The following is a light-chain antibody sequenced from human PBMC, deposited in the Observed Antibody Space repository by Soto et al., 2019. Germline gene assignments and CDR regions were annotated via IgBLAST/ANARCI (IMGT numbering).Light chain of an antibody. J-gene: IGKJ2*01. CDR2: DAS. Sequence: EIVMTQSPATLSVSPGERATLSFRASQSVSSNLAWYQQKPGQAPRLLIYDASSRAAGVPARFSGSGSGTDFTLTIRRLEPEDFAVYFCQYYGGAPYTFGQGTKVDIK. CDR1: QSVSSN. CDR3: QYYGGAPYT. V-gene: IGKV3-20*01.